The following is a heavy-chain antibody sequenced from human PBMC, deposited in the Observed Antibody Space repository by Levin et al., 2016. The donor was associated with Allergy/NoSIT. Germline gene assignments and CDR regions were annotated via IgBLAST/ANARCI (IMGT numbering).Heavy chain of an antibody. V-gene: IGHV5-51*01. Sequence: VRQMPGKGLEWMGIIYPGDSDTRYSPSFQGQVTISADKSISTAYLQWSSLKASDTAMYYCARHGSYGSGSTLEPIYYYYGMDVWGQGTTVTVSS. J-gene: IGHJ6*02. CDR3: ARHGSYGSGSTLEPIYYYYGMDV. D-gene: IGHD3-10*01. CDR2: IYPGDSDT.